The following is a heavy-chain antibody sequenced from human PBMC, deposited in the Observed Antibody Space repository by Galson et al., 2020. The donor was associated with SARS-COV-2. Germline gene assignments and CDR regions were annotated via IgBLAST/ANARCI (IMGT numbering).Heavy chain of an antibody. CDR1: GFTFSSHS. D-gene: IGHD6-13*01. CDR3: ASDPAAAGTFSYYYGMDV. Sequence: GGSLRLSCAASGFTFSSHSMNWVRQAPGKGLEWVSSISSSSSYIYYADSVKGRFTISRDNAKNSLYLQMNSLRAEDTAVYYCASDPAAAGTFSYYYGMDVWGQGTTVTVSS. V-gene: IGHV3-21*01. J-gene: IGHJ6*02. CDR2: ISSSSSYI.